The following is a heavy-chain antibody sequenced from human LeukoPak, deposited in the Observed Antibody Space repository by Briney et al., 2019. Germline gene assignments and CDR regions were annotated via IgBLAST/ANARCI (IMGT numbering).Heavy chain of an antibody. CDR1: GGSISSGGYY. V-gene: IGHV4-31*03. CDR3: ARRISNNWIFDY. CDR2: IYYSGSI. D-gene: IGHD1-1*01. Sequence: SQTLSLTCTVSGGSISSGGYYWSWIRQHPGKGLEWIGYIYYSGSIYYNPSLKNRVTISVDTSKNQFSLKLSSVTAADTAVYYCARRISNNWIFDYWGQGTLVTVSS. J-gene: IGHJ4*02.